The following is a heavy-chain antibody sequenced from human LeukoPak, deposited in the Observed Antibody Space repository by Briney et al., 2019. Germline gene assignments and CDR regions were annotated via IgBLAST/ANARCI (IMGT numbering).Heavy chain of an antibody. D-gene: IGHD4-17*01. CDR2: IYSGGST. CDR1: GFTVSSNY. CDR3: AREVDGDFGVY. J-gene: IGHJ4*02. Sequence: PGGSLRLSCAASGFTVSSNYMSWVRQAPGKGLEWVSVIYSGGSTYYAASVKGRFTIPRDNSKNTLYLQMSSLRAEDTAVYYWAREVDGDFGVYWGQGALVTVSS. V-gene: IGHV3-53*01.